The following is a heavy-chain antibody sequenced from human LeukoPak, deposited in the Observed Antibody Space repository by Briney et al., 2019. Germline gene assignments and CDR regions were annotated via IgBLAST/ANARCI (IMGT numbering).Heavy chain of an antibody. V-gene: IGHV4-4*07. Sequence: PSETLSLTCTVSGGSISSYYRSWIRQPAGKGLERIGRIYTSGSTNYNPSLKSRVTISVDTSKNQFSLKLSSVTAADTAVYYCARDLACSGGSCYSSSWRGAWFDPWGQGTLVTVSS. D-gene: IGHD2-15*01. CDR1: GGSISSYY. J-gene: IGHJ5*02. CDR3: ARDLACSGGSCYSSSWRGAWFDP. CDR2: IYTSGST.